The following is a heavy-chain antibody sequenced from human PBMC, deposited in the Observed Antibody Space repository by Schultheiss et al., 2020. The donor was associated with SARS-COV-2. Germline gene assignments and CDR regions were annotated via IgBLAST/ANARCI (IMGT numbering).Heavy chain of an antibody. CDR2: IIPIFNRA. CDR1: GGTFSNYG. V-gene: IGHV1-69*13. Sequence: SVKVSCKASGGTFSNYGINWVRQAPGQGLEWMGGIIPIFNRANYAQKFQGRVTITADESTSTAYMELSSLRSEDTAVYYCARGDVDTAMDENTYYYYYGMDVWGQGTTVTVSS. CDR3: ARGDVDTAMDENTYYYYYGMDV. J-gene: IGHJ6*02. D-gene: IGHD5-18*01.